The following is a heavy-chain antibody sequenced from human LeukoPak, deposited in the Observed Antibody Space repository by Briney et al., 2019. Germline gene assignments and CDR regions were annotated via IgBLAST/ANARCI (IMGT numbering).Heavy chain of an antibody. CDR2: ISYDGSNK. J-gene: IGHJ4*02. CDR3: ATDVVPAAISNY. Sequence: TGRSLRLSCAASGFTFSSYGMHWVRQAPGKALEWVAVISYDGSNKYYADSVKGRFTVSRDDSKNTMYLQMNSLRAEDTAVYYCATDVVPAAISNYWGQGTLVTVSS. D-gene: IGHD2-2*01. CDR1: GFTFSSYG. V-gene: IGHV3-30*03.